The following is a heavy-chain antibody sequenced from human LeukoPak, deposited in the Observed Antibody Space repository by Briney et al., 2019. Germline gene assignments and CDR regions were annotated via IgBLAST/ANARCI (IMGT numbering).Heavy chain of an antibody. V-gene: IGHV4-4*07. CDR1: GGSISSYY. CDR2: IYTSGST. CDR3: ARDIRGYSYGYSFDY. J-gene: IGHJ4*02. Sequence: SETLSLTCTVSGGSISSYYWSWIRQPAGKGLEWIGRIYTSGSTNYNPSLKSRVTMSVDTSKNQFSLKLSSVTAAVTAVYYCARDIRGYSYGYSFDYWGQGTLVTVSS. D-gene: IGHD5-18*01.